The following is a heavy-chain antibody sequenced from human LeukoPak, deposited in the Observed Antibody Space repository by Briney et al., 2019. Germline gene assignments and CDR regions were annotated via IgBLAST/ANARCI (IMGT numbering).Heavy chain of an antibody. Sequence: GGSLRLSCAASGFTFSSYGMHWVRQAPGKGLEWVAVIWSDGSSKHYGDSVKGRLTISRDNSKNTLYLQMNSLRAEDTAVYHCARGQSPSYYDMDVWGQGTTVTVSS. D-gene: IGHD6-19*01. J-gene: IGHJ6*02. CDR2: IWSDGSSK. CDR1: GFTFSSYG. V-gene: IGHV3-33*01. CDR3: ARGQSPSYYDMDV.